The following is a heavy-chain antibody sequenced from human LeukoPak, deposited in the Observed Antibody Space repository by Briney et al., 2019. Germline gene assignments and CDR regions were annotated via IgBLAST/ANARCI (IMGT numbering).Heavy chain of an antibody. Sequence: SVKVSCKASGGTFSSYAISWVRQAPGQGLEWMGGIIPIFGTANYAQKFQGRVTITADESTSTAYMEPSSLRSEDTAVYYCARGEDYYGSGSYYYHWGQGTLVTVSS. CDR1: GGTFSSYA. CDR3: ARGEDYYGSGSYYYH. CDR2: IIPIFGTA. V-gene: IGHV1-69*13. D-gene: IGHD3-10*01. J-gene: IGHJ5*02.